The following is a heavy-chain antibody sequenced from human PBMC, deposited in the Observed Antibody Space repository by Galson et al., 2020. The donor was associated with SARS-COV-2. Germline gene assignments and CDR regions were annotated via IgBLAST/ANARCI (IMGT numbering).Heavy chain of an antibody. J-gene: IGHJ4*02. D-gene: IGHD1-7*01. V-gene: IGHV3-30*04. CDR2: ISYDGSNK. Sequence: GGSLRLSCAASGFTFNNYAMHWVRQAPGKGLEWVAIISYDGSNKYYADSVKGRFTISRDNSKNTLYLQMNSLRAEDTAVYYCARDFSWNYDFDYWGQGTLVTVSS. CDR3: ARDFSWNYDFDY. CDR1: GFTFNNYA.